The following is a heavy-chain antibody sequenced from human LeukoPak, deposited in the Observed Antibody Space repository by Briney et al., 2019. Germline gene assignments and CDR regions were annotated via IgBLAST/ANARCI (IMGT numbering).Heavy chain of an antibody. V-gene: IGHV1-2*02. J-gene: IGHJ4*02. CDR3: ARDSNYYGSGSYYNSDY. D-gene: IGHD3-10*01. Sequence: ASVQVSCKASGYTFTGYYIHWVRQAPGQGLEGMGWINPHSGGTSYAQNFQGRVTMTRDTSISTAYMDLSRLRSDDTAFYYCARDSNYYGSGSYYNSDYWGQGTLVTVSS. CDR2: INPHSGGT. CDR1: GYTFTGYY.